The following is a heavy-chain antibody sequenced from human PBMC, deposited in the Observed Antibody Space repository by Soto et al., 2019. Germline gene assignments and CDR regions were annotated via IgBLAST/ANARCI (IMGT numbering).Heavy chain of an antibody. V-gene: IGHV3-74*01. CDR2: INSDGSST. J-gene: IGHJ4*02. Sequence: GGSLRLSCAASGFTFSSYWMHWVRQAPGKGLVWVSRINSDGSSTSYADSVKGRFTISRDNAKNTLYLQMNGLRVEDTAVYYCAKDRLAGNFDYWGQGTQVTVSS. CDR3: AKDRLAGNFDY. CDR1: GFTFSSYW.